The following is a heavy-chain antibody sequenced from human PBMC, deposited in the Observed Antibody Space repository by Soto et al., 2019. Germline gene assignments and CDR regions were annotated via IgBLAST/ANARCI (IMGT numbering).Heavy chain of an antibody. J-gene: IGHJ2*01. V-gene: IGHV4-30-2*01. CDR3: ARVNTAMATGWYFDL. Sequence: PSETLSLTCAVSGGSLSSGGYSWSWIRQPPGKGLEWIGYIYHSGSTYYNPSLKSRVTISVDRSKNQFSLKLSSVTAADTAVYYCARVNTAMATGWYFDLWGRGTLVNVSS. CDR2: IYHSGST. CDR1: GGSLSSGGYS. D-gene: IGHD5-18*01.